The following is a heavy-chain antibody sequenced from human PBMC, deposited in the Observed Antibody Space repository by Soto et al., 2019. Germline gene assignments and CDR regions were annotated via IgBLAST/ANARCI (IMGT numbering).Heavy chain of an antibody. CDR2: IYYSGST. CDR1: GFTFSSYA. D-gene: IGHD3-22*01. CDR3: ARQGYYDSSGYYY. J-gene: IGHJ4*02. V-gene: IGHV4-39*01. Sequence: GSLRLSCAASGFTFSSYAMSWVRQAPGKGLEWIGSIYYSGSTYYNPSLKSRVTISVDTSKNQFSLKLSSVTAADTAVYYCARQGYYDSSGYYYWGQGTLVTVSS.